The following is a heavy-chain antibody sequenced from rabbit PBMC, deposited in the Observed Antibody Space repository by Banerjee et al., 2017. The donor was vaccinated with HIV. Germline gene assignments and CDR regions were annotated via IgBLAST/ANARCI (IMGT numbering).Heavy chain of an antibody. Sequence: QEQLVESGGGLVQPEGSLTLTCTASGFSFSSSYYMCWVRQAPEKGLELIACIYTGTSGSTWYANWAKGRFTISKTSSTTVTLQMTSLAAADTATYFCARDATDSGWNFNLWGQGTLVTVS. D-gene: IGHD1-1*01. CDR1: GFSFSSSYY. CDR2: IYTGTSGST. J-gene: IGHJ4*01. CDR3: ARDATDSGWNFNL. V-gene: IGHV1S45*01.